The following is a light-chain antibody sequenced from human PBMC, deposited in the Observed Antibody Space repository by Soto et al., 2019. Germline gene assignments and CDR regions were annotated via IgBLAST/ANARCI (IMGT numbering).Light chain of an antibody. CDR3: QQNDNSPLRYT. J-gene: IGKJ2*01. CDR1: QSVSDF. CDR2: GAS. Sequence: EIVLTQSPGTLSLSPGERATLYCRASQSVSDFLAWHQQKPGQAPRLLIYGASTRATGIPDRFSGSGSGTEFTLTISRLEPEDFAVYYCQQNDNSPLRYTFGQGTKLEIK. V-gene: IGKV3-20*01.